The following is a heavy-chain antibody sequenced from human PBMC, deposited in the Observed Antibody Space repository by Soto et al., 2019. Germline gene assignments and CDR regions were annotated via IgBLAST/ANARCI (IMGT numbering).Heavy chain of an antibody. D-gene: IGHD5-12*01. Sequence: EVQLLESGGGLVQPGGSLRLSCAASGFTFSSYAMSWVRQAPGKGLEWVSAISGSGGSTYYADSVKGRFTISRDNSKNTLYLQMNSLRAEDTAVYYCARDLAIKATNRGGGFDYWGQGTLVTVSS. V-gene: IGHV3-23*01. CDR1: GFTFSSYA. CDR2: ISGSGGST. CDR3: ARDLAIKATNRGGGFDY. J-gene: IGHJ4*02.